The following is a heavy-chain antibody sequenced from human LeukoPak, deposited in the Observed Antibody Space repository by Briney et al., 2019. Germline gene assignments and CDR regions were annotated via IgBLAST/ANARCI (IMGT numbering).Heavy chain of an antibody. J-gene: IGHJ6*03. V-gene: IGHV4-39*07. Sequence: SETLSLTCTVSGGSISSSSYYWGWIRQPPGKGLEWIGSIYYSGSTYYNPSLKSRVTISVDTSKNQSSLKLISVTAADTAVYYCASGITGTRGLYYYYYMDVWGKGTTVTVSS. CDR1: GGSISSSSYY. D-gene: IGHD1-20*01. CDR3: ASGITGTRGLYYYYYMDV. CDR2: IYYSGST.